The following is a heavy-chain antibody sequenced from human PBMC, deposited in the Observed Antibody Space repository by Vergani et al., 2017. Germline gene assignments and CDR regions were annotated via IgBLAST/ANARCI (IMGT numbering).Heavy chain of an antibody. D-gene: IGHD1-1*01. CDR3: ARDFLVLERLNAFDI. J-gene: IGHJ3*02. CDR2: FNTYNGNT. CDR1: GYTFTSHG. Sequence: QLVQSGAEVKKPGASVKVSCKASGYTFTSHGISWVRQAPGQGLEWMGWFNTYNGNTNYAQKFQDRVTITRDTSASTAYMELSSLRSEDTAVYYCARDFLVLERLNAFDIWGQGTMVTVSS. V-gene: IGHV1-18*04.